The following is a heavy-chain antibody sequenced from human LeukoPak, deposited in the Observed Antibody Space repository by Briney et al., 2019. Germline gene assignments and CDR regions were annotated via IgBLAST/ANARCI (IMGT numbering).Heavy chain of an antibody. J-gene: IGHJ5*02. CDR2: IRYDGSNK. CDR1: GFTFSSYG. Sequence: GGSLRLSCAASGFTFSSYGMHWVRQAPGKGLEWVAFIRYDGSNKYYADSVKGRFTISRDNSKNTLYLQMNSLRAEDTAVYYCARGGYSYGQNWFDPWGQGTLVTVSS. D-gene: IGHD5-18*01. V-gene: IGHV3-30*02. CDR3: ARGGYSYGQNWFDP.